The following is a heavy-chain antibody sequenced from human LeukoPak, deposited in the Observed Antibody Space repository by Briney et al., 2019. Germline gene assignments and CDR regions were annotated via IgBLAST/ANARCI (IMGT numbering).Heavy chain of an antibody. CDR1: GGPFSAHY. V-gene: IGHV4-34*01. J-gene: IGHJ4*02. Sequence: PSETLSLTCVVSGGPFSAHYWSWTRQPPGMGLEWIGEINHSGSTNYNPSLKSRVTMSVDTSKNQFSLKLSSVNAADTAVYYCARYFTFDSSGYYYTFDYWGQGTLVTVSS. D-gene: IGHD3-22*01. CDR3: ARYFTFDSSGYYYTFDY. CDR2: INHSGST.